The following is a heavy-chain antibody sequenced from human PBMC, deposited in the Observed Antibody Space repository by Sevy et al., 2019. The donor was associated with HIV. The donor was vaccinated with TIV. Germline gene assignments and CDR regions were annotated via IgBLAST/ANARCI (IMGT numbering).Heavy chain of an antibody. CDR1: GGSITSLY. CDR3: AGENAWGRGYS. J-gene: IGHJ4*02. Sequence: SETLSLTCTVSGGSITSLYWNLIRQPPGKGLEWIANIYYNGHINYNPSLKSRVTLSLDTSKNQCSLRLSSVTAADTAMYYCAGENAWGRGYSWGQGTLVTVSS. CDR2: IYYNGHI. D-gene: IGHD1-26*01. V-gene: IGHV4-59*08.